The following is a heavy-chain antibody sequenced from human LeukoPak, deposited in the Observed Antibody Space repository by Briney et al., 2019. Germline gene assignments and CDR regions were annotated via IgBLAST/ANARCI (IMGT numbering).Heavy chain of an antibody. V-gene: IGHV3-30-3*01. Sequence: GGSLRLSCAASGFTFSSYAMHWVRQAPGKGLEWVAVISYDGSNKYYADSVKGRFTISRDNSKNTLYLQMNSLRAEDTAVYYCARDLHDSSGYLDYWGQGTLVTVSS. D-gene: IGHD3-22*01. CDR2: ISYDGSNK. CDR1: GFTFSSYA. J-gene: IGHJ4*02. CDR3: ARDLHDSSGYLDY.